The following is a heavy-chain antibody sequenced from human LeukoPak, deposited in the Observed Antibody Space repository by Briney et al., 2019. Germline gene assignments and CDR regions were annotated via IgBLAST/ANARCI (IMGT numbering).Heavy chain of an antibody. J-gene: IGHJ4*02. CDR1: GFPFSDYY. CDR2: ISSSYGYT. CDR3: VGEPLRGDRPI. V-gene: IGHV3-11*06. D-gene: IGHD3-10*01. Sequence: GSLRLSCAASGFPFSDYYMSWFRQAPGKGLEWLAYISSSYGYTNYADSVKGRFTVSRDDAKNSLYLQMNSLRPEDTAIYYCVGEPLRGDRPIWGRGTRVTVSS.